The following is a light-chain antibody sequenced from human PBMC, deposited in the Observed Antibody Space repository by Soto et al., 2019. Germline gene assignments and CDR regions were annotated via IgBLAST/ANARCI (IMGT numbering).Light chain of an antibody. Sequence: EIVLTQSPATLSLSPGERATLSCRASQSVSSNLGWYQQKPGQAPRLLMCDVSNRATGVPARFSGSGSGTDFTLTISSLEPEDFAVYYCQQRGDWPWTFGQGTKVEIK. V-gene: IGKV3-11*01. J-gene: IGKJ1*01. CDR1: QSVSSN. CDR3: QQRGDWPWT. CDR2: DVS.